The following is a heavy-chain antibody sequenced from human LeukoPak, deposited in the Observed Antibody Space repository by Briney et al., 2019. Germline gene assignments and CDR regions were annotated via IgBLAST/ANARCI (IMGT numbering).Heavy chain of an antibody. CDR2: IYYSGST. CDR1: GSSLRSSSYY. Sequence: SETLSLTCSDSGSSLRSSSYYWGWIRQPPGKWLQRIGSIYYSGSTYYNPSLKSRVTISVDTSKNQFSLKLSSVTAADTAVYYCARGYCSSTSCYWRYWGQGILVTVSS. D-gene: IGHD2-2*01. CDR3: ARGYCSSTSCYWRY. V-gene: IGHV4-39*01. J-gene: IGHJ4*02.